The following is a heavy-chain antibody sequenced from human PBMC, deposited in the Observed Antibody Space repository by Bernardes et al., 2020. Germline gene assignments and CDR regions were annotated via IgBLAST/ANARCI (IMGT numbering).Heavy chain of an antibody. V-gene: IGHV3-23*01. J-gene: IGHJ4*02. CDR3: AKGLTTRGSFYFDY. D-gene: IGHD4-17*01. Sequence: GGSLRLSCAASGFTFSAYAMGWVRQAPGKGLEWVSGISGSGDITFYADSVKGRFTISRDNSKNTLYVQVNSLRAEDTAVYYCAKGLTTRGSFYFDYWGQGTLVTVSS. CDR2: ISGSGDIT. CDR1: GFTFSAYA.